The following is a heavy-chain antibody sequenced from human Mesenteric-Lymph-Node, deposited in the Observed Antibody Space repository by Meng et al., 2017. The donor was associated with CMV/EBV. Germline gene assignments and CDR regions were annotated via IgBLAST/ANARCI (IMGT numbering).Heavy chain of an antibody. CDR2: IYYSGST. D-gene: IGHD1-26*01. CDR1: GGYVSSSLYY. CDR3: ARRSGTYSIKYFDY. V-gene: IGHV4-39*01. Sequence: SGGYVSSSLYYWGWIRQPPGKGLEWIGSIYYSGSTYYNASLKSRVTISVDTSKNQFSLRLNSVTAADTAVYYCARRSGTYSIKYFDYWGQGTLVTVSS. J-gene: IGHJ4*02.